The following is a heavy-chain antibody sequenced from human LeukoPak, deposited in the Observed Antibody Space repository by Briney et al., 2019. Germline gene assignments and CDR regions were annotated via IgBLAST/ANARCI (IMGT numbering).Heavy chain of an antibody. J-gene: IGHJ4*02. Sequence: GSLRLSCAASGFTFSSYDMHWVRQATGKGLEWVSAIVTAGDTYYPGSVKGRFTISRENAKNSLYLQMNSLRAGDTAVYYCARMVAGHFDYWGQGTLVTVSS. CDR1: GFTFSSYD. CDR2: IVTAGDT. V-gene: IGHV3-13*01. CDR3: ARMVAGHFDY. D-gene: IGHD6-19*01.